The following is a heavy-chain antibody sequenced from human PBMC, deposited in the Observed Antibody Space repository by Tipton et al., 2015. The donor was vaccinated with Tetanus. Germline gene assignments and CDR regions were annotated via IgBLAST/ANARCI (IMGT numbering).Heavy chain of an antibody. V-gene: IGHV3-23*01. CDR1: GFTFDKYA. D-gene: IGHD4-17*01. CDR3: TRTISNDYVAA. Sequence: SLRLSCTASGFTFDKYAMNWVRQAPGKGLEWVSGISGLGRTTDYADSVKGRFTVSRDNSKNTVFLQMNSLRAEDTAVYYCTRTISNDYVAAWGQGTLVTVSS. CDR2: ISGLGRTT. J-gene: IGHJ4*02.